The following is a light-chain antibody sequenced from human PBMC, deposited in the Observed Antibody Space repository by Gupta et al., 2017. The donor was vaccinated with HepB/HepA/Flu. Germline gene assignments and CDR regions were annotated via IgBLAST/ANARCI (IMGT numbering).Light chain of an antibody. CDR3: LVHFGGAWV. Sequence: QTVVTQEPSVTVSPGGTVTLTCAPNTGAVTSTYYPSWFQKKPGQAHRPLIYTTNNKHSWTPARFSGSLLGDKAALTLSGALPEDEDEYHCLVHFGGAWVFGGGTKLTVL. CDR1: TGAVTSTYY. CDR2: TTN. J-gene: IGLJ2*01. V-gene: IGLV7-43*01.